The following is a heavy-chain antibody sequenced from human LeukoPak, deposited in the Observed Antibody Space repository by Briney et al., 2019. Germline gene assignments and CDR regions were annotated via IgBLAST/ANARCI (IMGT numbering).Heavy chain of an antibody. J-gene: IGHJ3*02. Sequence: GGSLRLSCAASGFTFSSYSMNWVRQAPGKGLEWVSSISSSSSYIYYADSVKGRFTISRDNAKNSLYLQMNSLRAEDTAVYYWARDQVEEYSSSWYSNDAFDIWGQGTMVTVSS. V-gene: IGHV3-21*01. CDR1: GFTFSSYS. CDR2: ISSSSSYI. CDR3: ARDQVEEYSSSWYSNDAFDI. D-gene: IGHD6-13*01.